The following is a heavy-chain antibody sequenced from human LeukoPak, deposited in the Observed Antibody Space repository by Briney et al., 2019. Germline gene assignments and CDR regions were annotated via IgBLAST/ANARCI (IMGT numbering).Heavy chain of an antibody. J-gene: IGHJ4*02. Sequence: SETLSLTCTVSGGSISSYYWSWIRQPPGKXLEWIGYIYYSGSTNYNPSLKSRVTISVDTSKNQFSLKLSSVTAADTAVYYCARVTVTTFHLDYWGQGTLVTVSS. V-gene: IGHV4-59*08. CDR3: ARVTVTTFHLDY. CDR2: IYYSGST. D-gene: IGHD4-17*01. CDR1: GGSISSYY.